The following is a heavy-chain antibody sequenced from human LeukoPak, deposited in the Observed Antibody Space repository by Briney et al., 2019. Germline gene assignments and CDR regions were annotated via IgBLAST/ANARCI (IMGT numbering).Heavy chain of an antibody. Sequence: PSETLSLTCTVSGYSISSGYYWGWIRQPPGKGLEWIGSIYHSGSTYYNPSLKSRVTISVDTSKNQFSLKLSSVTAADTAVYYCARVLSSGWFYYYYYMDVWGKGTTVTVSS. V-gene: IGHV4-38-2*02. D-gene: IGHD6-19*01. CDR3: ARVLSSGWFYYYYYMDV. CDR1: GYSISSGYY. J-gene: IGHJ6*03. CDR2: IYHSGST.